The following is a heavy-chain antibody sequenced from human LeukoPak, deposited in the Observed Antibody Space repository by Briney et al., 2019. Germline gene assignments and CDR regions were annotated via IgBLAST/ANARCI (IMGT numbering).Heavy chain of an antibody. CDR3: ARGYFADSSGFSDY. D-gene: IGHD3-22*01. Sequence: EASVKVSCKASDYTFTSYGITWVRQAPGQGLEWMGWISGYNANTSYAQKLQGRVTMTTDTSTNTAYMELRSLRSDDTAVYYCARGYFADSSGFSDYWGQGTLVTVSS. CDR2: ISGYNANT. J-gene: IGHJ4*02. CDR1: DYTFTSYG. V-gene: IGHV1-18*01.